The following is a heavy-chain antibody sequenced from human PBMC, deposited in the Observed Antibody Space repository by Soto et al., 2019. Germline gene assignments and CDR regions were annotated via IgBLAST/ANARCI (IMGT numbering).Heavy chain of an antibody. CDR2: IDPSDSYT. V-gene: IGHV5-10-1*01. D-gene: IGHD6-13*01. J-gene: IGHJ4*02. Sequence: EVQLVQSGAEVKKPGESLRISCKGSGYSFTSYWISWVRQMPGKGLEWMGRIDPSDSYTNYSPSFQGHVTISADKSISTAYLQWSSLKAWDTAMYYCARLQPAAGDNDLTFDYWGQGTLVTVSS. CDR1: GYSFTSYW. CDR3: ARLQPAAGDNDLTFDY.